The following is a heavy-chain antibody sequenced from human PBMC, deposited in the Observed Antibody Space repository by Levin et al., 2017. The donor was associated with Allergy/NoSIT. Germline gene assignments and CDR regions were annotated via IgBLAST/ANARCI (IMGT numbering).Heavy chain of an antibody. Sequence: ASVKVSCKASGYTFTGYFMHWVRQAPGQGLEWMGWINPNSGDTNYAQKFQGRVTMTRDTSSSTAYMELSSLRSDDTAVYYCGRDLGSSSLGDFLDFWGQGTMVTVSS. CDR1: GYTFTGYF. CDR2: INPNSGDT. CDR3: GRDLGSSSLGDFLDF. V-gene: IGHV1-2*02. D-gene: IGHD3-16*01. J-gene: IGHJ3*01.